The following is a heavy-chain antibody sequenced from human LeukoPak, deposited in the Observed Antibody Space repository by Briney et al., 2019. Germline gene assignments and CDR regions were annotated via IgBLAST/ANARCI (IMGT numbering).Heavy chain of an antibody. CDR1: GGSISSSSYY. Sequence: PSETLSLTCTVSGGSISSSSYYWGWIRQPPGKGLEWIGSIYYSGSTYYNPSLKSRVTISVDTSKNQFSLKLSSVTAADTAVYYCARVVGVIGHRIDYWGQGTLVTVSS. V-gene: IGHV4-39*01. CDR2: IYYSGST. CDR3: ARVVGVIGHRIDY. D-gene: IGHD1-26*01. J-gene: IGHJ4*02.